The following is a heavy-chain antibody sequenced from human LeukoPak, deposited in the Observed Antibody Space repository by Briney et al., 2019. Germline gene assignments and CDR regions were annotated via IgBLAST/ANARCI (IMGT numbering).Heavy chain of an antibody. CDR3: ARRGYSGYEGSWFDY. CDR2: IYPGDSDT. J-gene: IGHJ4*02. CDR1: GYNFSNYW. V-gene: IGHV5-51*01. Sequence: GESLKVSCKASGYNFSNYWFGWVRQMPGKGLEWMGIIYPGDSDTRNSPSFQGQVTISADKSISTAYLQWSSLKAADTALYYCARRGYSGYEGSWFDYWGKGTLVTVSS. D-gene: IGHD5-12*01.